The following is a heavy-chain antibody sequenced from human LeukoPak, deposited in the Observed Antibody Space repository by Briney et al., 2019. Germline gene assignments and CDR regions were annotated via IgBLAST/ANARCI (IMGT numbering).Heavy chain of an antibody. CDR1: GFSFSSYA. D-gene: IGHD5-18*01. Sequence: TGGSLRLSCVASGFSFSSYAMSWARQAPGKGLEWVSGVSGSDGSTYYADSVKGRFTISRDNSKNTLYLQMNSLRAEDTAVYYCAKDRRGYTYDLSAGSYFDYWGQGTQVTVSS. V-gene: IGHV3-23*01. J-gene: IGHJ4*02. CDR2: VSGSDGST. CDR3: AKDRRGYTYDLSAGSYFDY.